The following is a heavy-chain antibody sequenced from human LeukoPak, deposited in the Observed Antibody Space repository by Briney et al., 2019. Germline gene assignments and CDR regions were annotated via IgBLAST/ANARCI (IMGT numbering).Heavy chain of an antibody. Sequence: PGGSLRLSCAASGFTFSSYGMHWVRQAPGKGLEWVAVIWYDGSNKYYADSVKGRFTISRDNSKNTLYLQMNSLRAEDTAVYYCARTWVGAYYYYYGMDVWGQGTTVTVSS. J-gene: IGHJ6*02. D-gene: IGHD3-16*01. CDR3: ARTWVGAYYYYYGMDV. CDR2: IWYDGSNK. CDR1: GFTFSSYG. V-gene: IGHV3-33*01.